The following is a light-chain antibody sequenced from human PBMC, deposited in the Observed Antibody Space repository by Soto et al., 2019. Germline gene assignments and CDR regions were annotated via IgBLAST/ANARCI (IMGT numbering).Light chain of an antibody. CDR1: QSFSSSY. CDR3: QQYTGPPTT. J-gene: IGKJ5*01. CDR2: GAS. Sequence: VLTQSPGTLSLSPGEIATLSCSTSQSFSSSYLAWCQQRPGQAPRLLSYGASTRAAGIPDRFSGSGSGTDFTLTITRLEPEDSAVYFCQQYTGPPTTFGQGTRLEIK. V-gene: IGKV3-20*01.